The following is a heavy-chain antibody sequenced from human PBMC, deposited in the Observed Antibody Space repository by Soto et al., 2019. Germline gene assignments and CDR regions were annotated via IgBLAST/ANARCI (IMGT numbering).Heavy chain of an antibody. CDR3: AKLACYYDSSGDYLRSCYFDY. CDR2: ISGSGGST. D-gene: IGHD3-22*01. CDR1: GFTFSSYA. Sequence: GGSLRLSCAASGFTFSSYAMSWVRQAPGKGLEWVSAISGSGGSTYYADSVKGRFTISRDNSKNTLYLQMNSLRAEDTAVYYCAKLACYYDSSGDYLRSCYFDYWGQGTLVTVSS. V-gene: IGHV3-23*01. J-gene: IGHJ4*02.